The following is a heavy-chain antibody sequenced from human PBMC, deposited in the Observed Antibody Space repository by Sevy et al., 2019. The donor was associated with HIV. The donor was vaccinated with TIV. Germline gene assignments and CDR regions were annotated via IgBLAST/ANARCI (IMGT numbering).Heavy chain of an antibody. V-gene: IGHV4-34*01. CDR2: INHSGST. J-gene: IGHJ6*03. CDR1: GGSFSGYY. D-gene: IGHD3-16*01. CDR3: ARLPRGDLGPKGHYYYMDV. Sequence: LLQLRRPSLTCAVYGGSFSGYYWSWIRQPPGKGLEWIGEINHSGSTNYNPSLKSRVTISVDTSKNQFSLKLSSVTAADTAVYYCARLPRGDLGPKGHYYYMDVWGKGTTVTVSS.